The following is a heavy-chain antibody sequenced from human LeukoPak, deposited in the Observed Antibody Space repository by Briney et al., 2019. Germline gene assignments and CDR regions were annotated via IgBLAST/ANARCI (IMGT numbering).Heavy chain of an antibody. CDR3: ARGTWGRTYYDYVWGSYRSNYFDY. J-gene: IGHJ4*02. D-gene: IGHD3-16*02. V-gene: IGHV3-23*01. Sequence: GGSLRLSCAASGFTFSSYAMSWVRQAPGKGLEWVSAISGSGGSTYYADSVKGRFTISRDNSKNTLYLQMNSLRAEDTAVYYRARGTWGRTYYDYVWGSYRSNYFDYWGQGTLVTVSS. CDR1: GFTFSSYA. CDR2: ISGSGGST.